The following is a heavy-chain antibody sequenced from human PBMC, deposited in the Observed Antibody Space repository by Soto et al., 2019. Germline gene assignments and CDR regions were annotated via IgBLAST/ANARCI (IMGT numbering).Heavy chain of an antibody. CDR3: AREPMCKDYLDV. Sequence: QVQLVQSGAEVKEPGASVKVSCKASGYAFKNYDINWVRQAPGQGLEWMGWVNPKSANTGYAPKFQGRVSMTRDTSITTAYMELTSLTSEETAVYYCAREPMCKDYLDVWGEGAAVTGSS. V-gene: IGHV1-8*01. CDR2: VNPKSANT. CDR1: GYAFKNYD. J-gene: IGHJ6*03.